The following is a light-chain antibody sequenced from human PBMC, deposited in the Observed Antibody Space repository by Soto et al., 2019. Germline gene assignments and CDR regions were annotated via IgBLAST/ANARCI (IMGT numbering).Light chain of an antibody. CDR2: DAS. CDR1: QSLGYY. V-gene: IGKV3-11*01. Sequence: EIVLTQSPATLSLSPGERVTLSCRASQSLGYYLAWFQQKRGQAPRLLIYDASNRASGIPARFSGSGSGTDFTLTISSLDPEDFAVYYCQQRRDWPLTFGGGTKVEIK. J-gene: IGKJ4*01. CDR3: QQRRDWPLT.